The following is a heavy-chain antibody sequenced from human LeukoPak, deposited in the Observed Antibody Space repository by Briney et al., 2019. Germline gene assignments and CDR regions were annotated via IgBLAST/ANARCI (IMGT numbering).Heavy chain of an antibody. V-gene: IGHV3-9*01. CDR1: GFTFDDYA. D-gene: IGHD2-21*02. CDR3: TKGPVTWVGGWYFDL. CDR2: ISWNSGGI. Sequence: PGRSLRLSCAASGFTFDDYAMNWVRHVPGKGLEWVSVISWNSGGIAYADSVKGRFIISRDNANNSLYLQMNSLRPEDTALYYCTKGPVTWVGGWYFDLWGRGTLVTVSS. J-gene: IGHJ2*01.